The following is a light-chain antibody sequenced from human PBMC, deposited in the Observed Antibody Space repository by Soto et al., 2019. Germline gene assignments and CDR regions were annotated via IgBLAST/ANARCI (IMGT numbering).Light chain of an antibody. J-gene: IGKJ1*01. CDR1: QGISTN. CDR2: GAS. Sequence: EIVMTQSPATLSVSPGASATLSCRASQGISTNLAWYQQKPGQVPRVLIYGASTRATDIPARFSGSGSGTEFTLTIDSLQSEDFAVYFCQQYNNWPRTFGQGTKVDIK. V-gene: IGKV3-15*01. CDR3: QQYNNWPRT.